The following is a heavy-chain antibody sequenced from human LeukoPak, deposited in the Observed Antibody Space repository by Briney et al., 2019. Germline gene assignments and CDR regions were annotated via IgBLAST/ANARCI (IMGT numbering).Heavy chain of an antibody. CDR1: GFTFSNAW. D-gene: IGHD3-10*01. CDR2: IKSKTDGGTT. CDR3: TTAGNYGSGTNPYY. V-gene: IGHV3-15*07. Sequence: GGSLRLSCAASGFTFSNAWMNWVRQAPGKGLEWVGRIKSKTDGGTTDYAAPVEGRFTISRDDSKNTLYLQMNSLKTEDTAMYYCTTAGNYGSGTNPYYWGQGTLVTVSS. J-gene: IGHJ4*02.